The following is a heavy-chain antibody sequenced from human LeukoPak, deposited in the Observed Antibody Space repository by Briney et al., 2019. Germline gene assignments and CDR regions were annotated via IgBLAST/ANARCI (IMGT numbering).Heavy chain of an antibody. V-gene: IGHV4-59*08. CDR3: ARRASSGWYVDY. CDR2: IYYSGNT. CDR1: GGSISSYY. Sequence: SATLSLTCTVSGGSISSYYWSWIRQPPGKGLEWIGYIYYSGNTNYNPSLKSRVTISVDTSKNQFSLKLSSVTAADTAVYYCARRASSGWYVDYWGQGTLVTVSS. J-gene: IGHJ4*02. D-gene: IGHD6-19*01.